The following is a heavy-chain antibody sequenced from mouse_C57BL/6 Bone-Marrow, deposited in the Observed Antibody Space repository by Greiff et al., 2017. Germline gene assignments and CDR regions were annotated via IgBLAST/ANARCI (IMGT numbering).Heavy chain of an antibody. V-gene: IGHV1-15*01. CDR1: GYTFTDYE. CDR3: TSPPYYYGSSCFFDY. J-gene: IGHJ2*01. Sequence: QVQLKESGAELVRPGASVTLSCKASGYTFTDYEMHWVKQTPVHGLEWIGAIDPETGGTAYNQKFKGKAILTADKSSSTAYMELRSLTSEDSAVYYCTSPPYYYGSSCFFDYWGQGTTLTVSS. D-gene: IGHD1-1*01. CDR2: IDPETGGT.